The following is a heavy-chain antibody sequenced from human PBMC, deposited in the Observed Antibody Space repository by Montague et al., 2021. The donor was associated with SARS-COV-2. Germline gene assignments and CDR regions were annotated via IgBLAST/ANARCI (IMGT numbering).Heavy chain of an antibody. Sequence: SETLSLTCTVSGGSIGAYYWSWIRQPPGKGLEWIGYIDNSGSTNHNPSLESRVTMLVDTSKNQFSLKLNSVTAADTAVYYCARHGGNDAFDIWGRGTMVTVSS. D-gene: IGHD4-23*01. V-gene: IGHV4-59*01. CDR1: GGSIGAYY. CDR2: IDNSGST. CDR3: ARHGGNDAFDI. J-gene: IGHJ3*02.